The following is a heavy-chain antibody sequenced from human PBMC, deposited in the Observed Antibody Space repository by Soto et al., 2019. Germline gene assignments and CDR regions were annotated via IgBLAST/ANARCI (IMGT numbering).Heavy chain of an antibody. CDR1: GFTFSSYR. Sequence: QVQLVESGGGVVQPGRSLRLSCAASGFTFSSYRIHWVRQAPGKGLEWVAVIWSDGSNKYYADSVKGRFTISRDNSKNTLYLQMNSLRAEDTAVYYCARDNWNYVSAFDIWGQGTMVTVSS. D-gene: IGHD1-7*01. CDR2: IWSDGSNK. CDR3: ARDNWNYVSAFDI. J-gene: IGHJ3*02. V-gene: IGHV3-33*01.